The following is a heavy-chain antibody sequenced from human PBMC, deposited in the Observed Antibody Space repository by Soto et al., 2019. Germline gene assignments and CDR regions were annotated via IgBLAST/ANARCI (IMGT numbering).Heavy chain of an antibody. Sequence: EVQLLESGGGLGQPGGSLRLSCAASGFTFSSYAMSWVRQAPGKGLEWVSAISGSGGSTYYADSVKGRFTISRDNSKNTLYLQMNSLRAEDTAVYYCAKVGTEAWELPQYYFDYWGQGTLVTVSA. CDR2: ISGSGGST. J-gene: IGHJ4*02. D-gene: IGHD1-26*01. CDR1: GFTFSSYA. CDR3: AKVGTEAWELPQYYFDY. V-gene: IGHV3-23*01.